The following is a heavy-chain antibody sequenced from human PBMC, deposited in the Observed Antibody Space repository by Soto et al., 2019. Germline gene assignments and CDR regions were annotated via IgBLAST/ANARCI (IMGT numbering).Heavy chain of an antibody. CDR1: GFTFSSYA. V-gene: IGHV3-23*01. J-gene: IGHJ6*02. CDR3: AKDQQPNDWLLRRDYYYGMDV. CDR2: ISGSGGST. Sequence: PGGSLRLSCAASGFTFSSYAMSWVRQAPGKGLEWVSAISGSGGSTYYAESVKGRFTISRDSSKNTLYLHMNSLRAEDTAVYYCAKDQQPNDWLLRRDYYYGMDVWGQGTTVTVSS. D-gene: IGHD3-9*01.